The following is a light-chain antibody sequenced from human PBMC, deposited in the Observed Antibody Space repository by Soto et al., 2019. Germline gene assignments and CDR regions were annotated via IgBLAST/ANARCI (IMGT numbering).Light chain of an antibody. Sequence: EIVLTQSPATLSLSPGERATLSCRASQSVSSYLAWYQQKPGQAPRLLIYDASNRATGIPARFSGSGSGTDFTLTISSLEPEDFAVYYCQQCNNWPPEITFSQGTRLEIK. J-gene: IGKJ5*01. CDR1: QSVSSY. CDR3: QQCNNWPPEIT. V-gene: IGKV3-11*01. CDR2: DAS.